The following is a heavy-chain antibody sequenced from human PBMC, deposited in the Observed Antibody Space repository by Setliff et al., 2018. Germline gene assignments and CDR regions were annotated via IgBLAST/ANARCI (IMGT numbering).Heavy chain of an antibody. CDR1: GFTFSSYT. V-gene: IGHV3-48*04. CDR3: ARDSVIRYFDWFLQLPSLNWCDS. Sequence: GGSLRLSCAASGFTFSSYTMTWVRQAPGKGLEWVSYISSSSSTTYYADSVKGRFTISRDSAKNSLYLQMNILRSEDTAVYYCARDSVIRYFDWFLQLPSLNWCDSWGQGALVTVSS. D-gene: IGHD3-9*01. J-gene: IGHJ5*01. CDR2: ISSSSSTT.